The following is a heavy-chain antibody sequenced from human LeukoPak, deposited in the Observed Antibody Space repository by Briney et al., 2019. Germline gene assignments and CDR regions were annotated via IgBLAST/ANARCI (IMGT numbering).Heavy chain of an antibody. CDR1: GYSISSGYY. V-gene: IGHV4-38-2*02. Sequence: SETLSLTCTVSGYSISSGYYWGWIRQPPGKGLEWIGSIYHSGSTYYNPSLKSRVTISVDTSKNQFSLKLSSVTAADTAVYYCARKKDIVVVPAADFDYWGQGTLVTVSS. J-gene: IGHJ4*02. D-gene: IGHD2-2*01. CDR3: ARKKDIVVVPAADFDY. CDR2: IYHSGST.